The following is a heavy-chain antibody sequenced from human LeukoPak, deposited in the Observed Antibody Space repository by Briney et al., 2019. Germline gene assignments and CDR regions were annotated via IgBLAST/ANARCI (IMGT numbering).Heavy chain of an antibody. D-gene: IGHD4-23*01. V-gene: IGHV4-30-2*01. J-gene: IGHJ2*01. Sequence: SETLSLTCAVSGGSISSGGYSWSWIRQPPGKGLEWSGYIYHSGSTYYNPSLKSRVTISVDRSKNQFSLKLSSVTAADTAVYYCARGTTVVTPPDYWYFDLWGRGTLVTVSS. CDR2: IYHSGST. CDR1: GGSISSGGYS. CDR3: ARGTTVVTPPDYWYFDL.